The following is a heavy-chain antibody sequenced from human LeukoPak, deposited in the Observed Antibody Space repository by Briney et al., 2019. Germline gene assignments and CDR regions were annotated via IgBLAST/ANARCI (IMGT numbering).Heavy chain of an antibody. D-gene: IGHD6-19*01. CDR3: AKMESIAVAGDAFDI. CDR1: GFTFSSYG. Sequence: AGGSLRLSCAAPGFTFSSYGMHWVRQAPGKGLEWVAFIRYDGSNKYYADSVKGRFTISRDNSKNTLYLQMNSLRAEDTAVYYCAKMESIAVAGDAFDIWGQGTMVTVSS. V-gene: IGHV3-30*02. CDR2: IRYDGSNK. J-gene: IGHJ3*02.